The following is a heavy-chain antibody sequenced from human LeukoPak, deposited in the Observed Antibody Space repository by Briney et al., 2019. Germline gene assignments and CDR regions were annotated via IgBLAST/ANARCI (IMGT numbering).Heavy chain of an antibody. V-gene: IGHV3-48*04. CDR2: ISSSGSTI. D-gene: IGHD4-11*01. Sequence: GGSLRLSCAASGFTFSSYAMSWVRQAPGKGLEWVSYISSSGSTIYYADSVKGRFTISRDNAKNSLYLQMNSLRAEDTAVYYCARKGGIGMTTVTTDDAFDIWGQGTMVTVSS. CDR1: GFTFSSYA. CDR3: ARKGGIGMTTVTTDDAFDI. J-gene: IGHJ3*02.